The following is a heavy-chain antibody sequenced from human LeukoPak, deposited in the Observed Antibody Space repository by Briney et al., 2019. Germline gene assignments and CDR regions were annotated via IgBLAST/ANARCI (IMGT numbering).Heavy chain of an antibody. D-gene: IGHD2-2*01. J-gene: IGHJ5*02. V-gene: IGHV3-33*01. CDR1: GVTISSCG. Sequence: PGGSLRLSCTASGVTISSCGKDRARQAPGKGLEWVAIIWYDGNNKYHADSVRGRFTISRDNSKNTLYLQMNSLRVEDTAMYYCATDTKRYCTSTSCSITDLWGQGTLVTVSS. CDR2: IWYDGNNK. CDR3: ATDTKRYCTSTSCSITDL.